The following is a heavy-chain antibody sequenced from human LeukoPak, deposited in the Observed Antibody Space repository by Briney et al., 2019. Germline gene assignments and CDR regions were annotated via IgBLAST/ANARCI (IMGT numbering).Heavy chain of an antibody. J-gene: IGHJ6*03. CDR1: GGSISSSNW. Sequence: SETLSLTCAVSGGSISSSNWWSWVRQPPGKGLEWIGEIYHGGSTNYNPSLKSRVTISVDKSKNQFSLKLSSVTAADTAVYYCARVRGYGRDYYYYYMDVWGKGTTVSVSS. CDR2: IYHGGST. CDR3: ARVRGYGRDYYYYYMDV. V-gene: IGHV4-4*02. D-gene: IGHD5-18*01.